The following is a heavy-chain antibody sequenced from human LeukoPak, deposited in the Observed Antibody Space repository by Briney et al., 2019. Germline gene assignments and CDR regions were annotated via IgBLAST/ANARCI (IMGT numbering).Heavy chain of an antibody. CDR3: AKVPYSGSDNWFDP. D-gene: IGHD1-26*01. V-gene: IGHV3-23*01. J-gene: IGHJ5*02. CDR2: ISGSGGST. CDR1: GFTFSSYA. Sequence: GGSLRLSCAASGFTFSSYARSWVRQAPGKGLEWVSAISGSGGSTYYADSVKGRFTISRDNSKNTLYLQMNSLRAEDTAVYYCAKVPYSGSDNWFDPWGQGTLVTVSS.